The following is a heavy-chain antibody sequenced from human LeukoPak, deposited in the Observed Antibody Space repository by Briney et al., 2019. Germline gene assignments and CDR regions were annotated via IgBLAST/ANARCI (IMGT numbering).Heavy chain of an antibody. CDR3: AKTSLSDPSGHYYYMDV. V-gene: IGHV3-30*02. Sequence: GGSLRLSCAASGFTFSNFGMHWVRQAPPTGQEWVAFIRFDQTDKIYDASVQARFTISRDNSQNTVSLQVNNLRFEDTALYYCAKTSLSDPSGHYYYMDVWGKGTTVTVSS. CDR1: GFTFSNFG. D-gene: IGHD3-3*01. J-gene: IGHJ6*03. CDR2: IRFDQTDK.